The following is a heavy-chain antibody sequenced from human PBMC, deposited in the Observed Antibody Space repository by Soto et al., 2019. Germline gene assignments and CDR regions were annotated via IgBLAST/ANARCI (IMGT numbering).Heavy chain of an antibody. CDR1: GLTFGTYA. CDR3: AVTPNCGGDCYAASYGYCAI. Sequence: EVQLLESGGGLVQPGGSVRLSCAAAGLTFGTYAMLWVRQAPGKGLEWVSAISGDSGRTYYAESVKGRFTTSRDNSKNKLYLQMNTLRAEDTAVYYCAVTPNCGGDCYAASYGYCAIWGRGTLVTVSS. V-gene: IGHV3-23*01. CDR2: ISGDSGRT. D-gene: IGHD2-21*02. J-gene: IGHJ2*01.